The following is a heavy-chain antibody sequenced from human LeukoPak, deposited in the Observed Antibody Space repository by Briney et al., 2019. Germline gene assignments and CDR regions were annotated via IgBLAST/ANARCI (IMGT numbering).Heavy chain of an antibody. J-gene: IGHJ3*02. D-gene: IGHD7-27*01. Sequence: ASVKVSCKASGYTFTGYYMHWVRQAPGQGLEWMGWINPNSGGTNYAQKFQGRVTMTRDTSISTAYMELSRLRSDDTAVYYCASLPLTGPGNAFDIWGQGTMVTVSS. CDR3: ASLPLTGPGNAFDI. CDR2: INPNSGGT. CDR1: GYTFTGYY. V-gene: IGHV1-2*02.